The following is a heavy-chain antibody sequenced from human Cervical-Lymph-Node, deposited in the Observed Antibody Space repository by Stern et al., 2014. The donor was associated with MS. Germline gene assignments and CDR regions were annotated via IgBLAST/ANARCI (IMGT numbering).Heavy chain of an antibody. CDR2: IDLEDDK. V-gene: IGHV2-70*01. Sequence: QVTLRESGPALVKPTQTLTLTCTFSGFSLSTSGMGVNWIRQPPGRALEWLALIDLEDDKMYSTSLKTRLTISNDISKNQVVLTMSNMDPVDTATYFCARDRLMVRGWGVRSYHGMDVWGQGTTVTVS. CDR3: ARDRLMVRGWGVRSYHGMDV. J-gene: IGHJ6*02. D-gene: IGHD3-10*01. CDR1: GFSLSTSGMG.